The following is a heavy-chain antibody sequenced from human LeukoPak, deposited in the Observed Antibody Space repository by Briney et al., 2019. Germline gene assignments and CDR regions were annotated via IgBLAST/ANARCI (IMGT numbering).Heavy chain of an antibody. CDR1: GYSISSGYY. D-gene: IGHD6-25*01. CDR2: IYHSGST. V-gene: IGHV4-38-2*02. CDR3: AREQSGDDY. J-gene: IGHJ4*02. Sequence: SETLSLTCTVSGYSISSGYYWGWIRQPPGKGLEWIGSIYHSGSTYYNPSLKSRVTISVDTSKNQFSLKLSSVTAADTAVYYCAREQSGDDYWGQGTLVTVSS.